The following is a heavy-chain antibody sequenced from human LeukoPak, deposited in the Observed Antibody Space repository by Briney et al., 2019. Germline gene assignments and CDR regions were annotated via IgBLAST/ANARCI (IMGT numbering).Heavy chain of an antibody. D-gene: IGHD2-15*01. J-gene: IGHJ5*02. CDR3: ARDQAGYCSGGSCYAHWFDP. CDR2: ITSGSSYI. CDR1: GFTFSSYN. Sequence: GGSLRLSCAASGFTFSSYNMNWVRQAPGKGLEWVSSITSGSSYIYYADSVKGRFTISRDNAKNSLYLQMNSLRAEDTALYYCARDQAGYCSGGSCYAHWFDPWGQGTLVTVSS. V-gene: IGHV3-21*04.